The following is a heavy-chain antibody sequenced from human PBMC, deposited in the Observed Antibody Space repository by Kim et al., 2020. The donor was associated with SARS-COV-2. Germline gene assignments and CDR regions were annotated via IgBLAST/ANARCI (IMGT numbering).Heavy chain of an antibody. CDR1: GFSFSNYW. D-gene: IGHD3-3*01. J-gene: IGHJ4*02. CDR2: IKTDGSTT. Sequence: GGSLRLSCAASGFSFSNYWMHWVRQAPGKGLVWVARIKTDGSTTAYADSVKGRFTISRDNAKNTLYLQMSSLRAEDTAVYFCARDLDWLLYDYWGQGTL. V-gene: IGHV3-74*01. CDR3: ARDLDWLLYDY.